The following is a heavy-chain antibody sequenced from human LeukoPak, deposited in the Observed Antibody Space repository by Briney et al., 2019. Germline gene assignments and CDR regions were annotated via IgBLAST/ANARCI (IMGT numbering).Heavy chain of an antibody. CDR2: ISGSGGST. D-gene: IGHD1-26*01. Sequence: GGSLTLSCAASGFTFNNYAMNWLRQAPGKGLEGFSLISGSGGSTYYAESVRGRFSVSRDNSKNTVYLQMNSRRVEDTAVYYCAKGPVSAIVGATTLDCWGQGTLVTVSS. CDR3: AKGPVSAIVGATTLDC. J-gene: IGHJ4*02. V-gene: IGHV3-23*01. CDR1: GFTFNNYA.